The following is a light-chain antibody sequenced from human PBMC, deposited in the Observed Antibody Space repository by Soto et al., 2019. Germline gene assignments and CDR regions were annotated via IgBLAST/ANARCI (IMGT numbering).Light chain of an antibody. J-gene: IGKJ2*01. CDR1: QDINKF. Sequence: DIQMTQSPSSLSASVGDRVSIACQASQDINKFLSWFQLKPGKAPKLLIYDASTLEAGVPSRFSGSGSGTDFTFTISSLQAEDIATYFCQQYDDLPYTFGQGTKLEIK. CDR3: QQYDDLPYT. CDR2: DAS. V-gene: IGKV1-33*01.